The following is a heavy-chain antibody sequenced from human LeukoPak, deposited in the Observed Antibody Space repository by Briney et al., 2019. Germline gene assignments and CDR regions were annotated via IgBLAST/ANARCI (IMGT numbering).Heavy chain of an antibody. Sequence: SETLSLTCTVSGGSIRSSTYYWGWIRQPPGKGLEWIGSIYYSGRTYYNPSLRSRVTISLHTSKNQFSLKLSSVTAADTAMYYCARAPWIQLSLGPSYYFDYWGPGTLVTVSS. V-gene: IGHV4-39*07. D-gene: IGHD5-18*01. CDR3: ARAPWIQLSLGPSYYFDY. CDR2: IYYSGRT. CDR1: GGSIRSSTYY. J-gene: IGHJ4*02.